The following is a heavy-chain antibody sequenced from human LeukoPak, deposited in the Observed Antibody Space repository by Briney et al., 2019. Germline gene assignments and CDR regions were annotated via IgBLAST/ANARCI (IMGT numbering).Heavy chain of an antibody. J-gene: IGHJ4*02. V-gene: IGHV5-51*01. CDR1: GYIFSSYW. CDR3: ARSGGSGWDEGFDY. Sequence: GESLKISCKGSGYIFSSYWIAWVRQMPGKGLEWMGIIYLGDSDTRYSPSFQGQVTISADRSISTAYLQWSSLKASDTATYYCARSGGSGWDEGFDYWGQGTLVTVSS. CDR2: IYLGDSDT. D-gene: IGHD6-19*01.